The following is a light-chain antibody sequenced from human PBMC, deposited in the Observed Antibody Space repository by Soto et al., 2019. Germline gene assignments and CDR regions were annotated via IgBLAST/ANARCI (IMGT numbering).Light chain of an antibody. CDR2: DAS. CDR3: QQYNSYSSWP. CDR1: QSISSF. J-gene: IGKJ1*01. Sequence: DIHMTQSPSSLSASVGDRVTITCRASQSISSFLNWYQQKPGKAPHLLIYDASSLESGVPSRFSGSGSGTEFTLTISSLKPDDFATYYCQQYNSYSSWPFRQGPKVDIK. V-gene: IGKV1-5*01.